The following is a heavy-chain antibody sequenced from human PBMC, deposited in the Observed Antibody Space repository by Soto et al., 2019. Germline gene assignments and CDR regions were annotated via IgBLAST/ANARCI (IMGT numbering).Heavy chain of an antibody. CDR1: GFTFSDYY. V-gene: IGHV3-11*01. J-gene: IGHJ3*02. Sequence: GGSLRLSCAASGFTFSDYYMSWIRQAPGKGLEWVSYISSSGSTIYYADSVKGRFTISRDNAKNSLYLQMNSLRAEDTAVYYCAATTASDAFDIWGQGTMVTVSS. CDR2: ISSSGSTI. D-gene: IGHD4-17*01. CDR3: AATTASDAFDI.